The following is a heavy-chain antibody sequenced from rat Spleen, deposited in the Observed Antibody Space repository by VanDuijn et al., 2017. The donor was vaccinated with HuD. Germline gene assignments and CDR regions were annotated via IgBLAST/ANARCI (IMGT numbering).Heavy chain of an antibody. D-gene: IGHD5-1*01. CDR1: GFIFSDYY. CDR2: ISYDGASS. Sequence: EVHLVESGGGLAQPGRSLKLSCAGSGFIFSDYYMAWVRQAPTKGLEWVASISYDGASSYYRDSVKGRFTISRDNAKNTLYLQMNNLRSEDTAMYYCASELGHNWFAYWGQGTLVTVSS. J-gene: IGHJ3*01. V-gene: IGHV5-20*01. CDR3: ASELGHNWFAY.